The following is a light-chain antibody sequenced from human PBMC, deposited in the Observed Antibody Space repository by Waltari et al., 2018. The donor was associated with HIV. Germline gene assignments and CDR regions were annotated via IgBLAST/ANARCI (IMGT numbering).Light chain of an antibody. Sequence: DVQMTQSPSTLSASIGDRVTITCRASQSISDWVAWYQQRPGKAPRLLITKASKLENWVPSRFSGRGSGTEFTLTISSLQPGDFATYFCQQYNTFSPWTFGQGTKVEIK. J-gene: IGKJ1*01. CDR1: QSISDW. CDR2: KAS. CDR3: QQYNTFSPWT. V-gene: IGKV1-5*03.